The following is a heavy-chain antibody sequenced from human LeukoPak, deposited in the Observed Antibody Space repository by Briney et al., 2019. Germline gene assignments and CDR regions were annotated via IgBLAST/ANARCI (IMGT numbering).Heavy chain of an antibody. J-gene: IGHJ4*02. Sequence: GALRLSCAASGFTFNSYGMHWVRQAPGKGLAWVAVISYDGSNKYYADSVKGRFTISRDNSKNTLYLQMNSLRAEDTAVYYCTTMGAPASFDYWGQGSLVTVSS. CDR1: GFTFNSYG. CDR3: TTMGAPASFDY. CDR2: ISYDGSNK. D-gene: IGHD2-2*01. V-gene: IGHV3-30*03.